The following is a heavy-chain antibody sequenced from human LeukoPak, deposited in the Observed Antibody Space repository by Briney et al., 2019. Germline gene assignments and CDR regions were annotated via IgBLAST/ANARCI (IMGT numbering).Heavy chain of an antibody. D-gene: IGHD2-2*02. CDR2: IYYSGST. J-gene: IGHJ5*02. Sequence: PSETLSLTCTVSGGSISSYYWSWIRQPPGKGLEWIGYIYYSGSTNYNPSLKSRVTISVDTSKNQFSLKLSSVTAADTAVYYCARGSYCSSTSCYTGRNWFDPWGQGTLVTVSS. CDR1: GGSISSYY. CDR3: ARGSYCSSTSCYTGRNWFDP. V-gene: IGHV4-59*01.